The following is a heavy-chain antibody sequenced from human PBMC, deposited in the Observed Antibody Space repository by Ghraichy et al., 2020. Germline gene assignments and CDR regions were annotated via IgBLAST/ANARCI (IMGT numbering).Heavy chain of an antibody. CDR1: GFTFSSYW. CDR2: IKQDGSEK. D-gene: IGHD1-1*01. Sequence: GGSLRLSCAASGFTFSSYWMSWVRQAPGKGLEWVANIKQDGSEKYYVDSVKGRFTISRDNAKNSLYLQMNSLRAEDTAVYYCARDDGELEPPDYYYYGMDVWGQGTTVTVSS. J-gene: IGHJ6*02. CDR3: ARDDGELEPPDYYYYGMDV. V-gene: IGHV3-7*01.